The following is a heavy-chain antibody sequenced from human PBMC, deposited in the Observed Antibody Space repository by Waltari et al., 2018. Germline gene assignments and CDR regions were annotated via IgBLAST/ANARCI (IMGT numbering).Heavy chain of an antibody. D-gene: IGHD3-3*01. Sequence: QVQLVQSGAEVKKPGASVKVSCKASGYNFTNYDIGWVRQAAGQGLEWMGWMNPDSGNTGYAQRIQGRVTMTRNTSISTAYMELSSLRSEDTAVYYCARTYYDFWTGSYWVHYFDDWGQGTLVTVSS. CDR1: GYNFTNYD. V-gene: IGHV1-8*01. J-gene: IGHJ4*02. CDR3: ARTYYDFWTGSYWVHYFDD. CDR2: MNPDSGNT.